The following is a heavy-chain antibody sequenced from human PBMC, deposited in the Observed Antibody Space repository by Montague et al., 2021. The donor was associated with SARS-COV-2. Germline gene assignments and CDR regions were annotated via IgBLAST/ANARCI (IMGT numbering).Heavy chain of an antibody. Sequence: CAISGDSVSSNSAAWNWIRQSPLRGLEWLGRTYYRSKWYNDYAVXVKSRITINPDTSKNQFSLQLNSVTPEDTAVYYCARDGGLYSSSWYLGYFDYWGQGTLVTVSS. V-gene: IGHV6-1*01. D-gene: IGHD6-13*01. CDR1: GDSVSSNSAA. CDR2: TYYRSKWYN. J-gene: IGHJ4*02. CDR3: ARDGGLYSSSWYLGYFDY.